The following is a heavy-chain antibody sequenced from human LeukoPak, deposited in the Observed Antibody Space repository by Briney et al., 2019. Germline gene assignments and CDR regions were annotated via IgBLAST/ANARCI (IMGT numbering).Heavy chain of an antibody. V-gene: IGHV3-7*01. CDR2: IKQDGSEK. D-gene: IGHD3-10*01. CDR3: ARHGSRRGAWFDP. J-gene: IGHJ5*02. Sequence: GGPLRLSCAASGFTFNTYWMNWVRQAPGKGLEGVANIKQDGSEKSYVDSVKGRFNISRDHAKNSLYLQMNSLRAEDTAVYYCARHGSRRGAWFDPWGQGTLVTVSS. CDR1: GFTFNTYW.